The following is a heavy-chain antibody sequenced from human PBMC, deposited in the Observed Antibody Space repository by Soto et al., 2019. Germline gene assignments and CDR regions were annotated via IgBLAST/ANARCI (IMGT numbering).Heavy chain of an antibody. CDR3: AKSGYCSGGSCYSLDY. V-gene: IGHV3-30*18. J-gene: IGHJ4*02. D-gene: IGHD2-15*01. Sequence: QVQLVESGGGVVQPGRSLRLSCAASGFPFSSYAMHWVRQAPGKGLEWVAVISYDGSNKYYADSVKGRFTISRDNSKNTLYLQMNSLRAEDTAVYYCAKSGYCSGGSCYSLDYWGQGTLVTVSS. CDR2: ISYDGSNK. CDR1: GFPFSSYA.